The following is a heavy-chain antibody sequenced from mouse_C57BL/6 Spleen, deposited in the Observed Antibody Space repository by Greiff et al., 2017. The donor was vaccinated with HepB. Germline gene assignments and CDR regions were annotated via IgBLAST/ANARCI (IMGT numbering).Heavy chain of an antibody. D-gene: IGHD2-4*01. CDR3: ARSRAYDYDGGYYFDY. CDR2: INPSTGGT. Sequence: EVQLQQSGPELVKPGASVKISCKASGYSFTGYYMNWVKQSPEKSLEWIGEINPSTGGTTYNQKFKAKATLTVDKSSSTAYMQLKSLTSEDSAVYYCARSRAYDYDGGYYFDYWGQGTTLTVSS. J-gene: IGHJ2*01. CDR1: GYSFTGYY. V-gene: IGHV1-42*01.